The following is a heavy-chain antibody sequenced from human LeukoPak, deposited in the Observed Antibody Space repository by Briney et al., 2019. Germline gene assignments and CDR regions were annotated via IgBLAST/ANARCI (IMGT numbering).Heavy chain of an antibody. J-gene: IGHJ4*02. CDR3: ARGVWLARDY. Sequence: SETLSLTCTISGDSISSYYWSWIRQPPGKGLEWIGDINHSANTNYNPSLNYNPSPKSRVTISVDTSKNQFSLKLSSVTAADTAVYYCARGVWLARDYWGQGTLVTVSS. CDR1: GDSISSYY. CDR2: INHSANT. V-gene: IGHV4-59*01. D-gene: IGHD6-19*01.